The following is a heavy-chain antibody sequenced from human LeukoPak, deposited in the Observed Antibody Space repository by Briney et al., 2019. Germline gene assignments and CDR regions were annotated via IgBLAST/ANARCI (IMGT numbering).Heavy chain of an antibody. V-gene: IGHV3-21*01. CDR1: GFTFSSYS. CDR2: ISSSSSYI. Sequence: PGGSLRLSCAASGFTFSSYSMNWVRQAPGQGLEWVSSISSSSSYIYYADSVKGRFTISRDNAKNSLYLQMHSLRAEDTAVYYCARDFSRSGSYFVGWFDPWGQGTLVTVSS. CDR3: ARDFSRSGSYFVGWFDP. J-gene: IGHJ5*02. D-gene: IGHD1-26*01.